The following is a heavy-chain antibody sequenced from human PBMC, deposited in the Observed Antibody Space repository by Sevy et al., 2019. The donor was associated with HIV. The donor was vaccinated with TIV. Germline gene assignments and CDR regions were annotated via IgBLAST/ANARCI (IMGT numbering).Heavy chain of an antibody. CDR1: GDTFSTYD. CDR3: ASGGSGDVWNYGYYYYGMDV. D-gene: IGHD3-3*01. V-gene: IGHV1-8*02. CDR2: MSPKSGST. Sequence: ASVKVSCKASGDTFSTYDINWVRQAPGQGLEWMGWMSPKSGSTGFAQKFQGRLTMTRNTSINTAYIELSSLRSEETAVYYCASGGSGDVWNYGYYYYGMDVWGQGTTVTVSS. J-gene: IGHJ6*02.